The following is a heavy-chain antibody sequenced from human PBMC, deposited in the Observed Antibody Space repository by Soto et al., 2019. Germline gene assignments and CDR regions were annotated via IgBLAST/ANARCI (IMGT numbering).Heavy chain of an antibody. CDR1: GFTFSSYA. CDR3: AKGGRLTAPQIDY. V-gene: IGHV3-23*01. CDR2: ISGGADST. J-gene: IGHJ4*02. D-gene: IGHD5-18*01. Sequence: GGSLRLSCAASGFTFSSYAMSWVRQAPGKGLDWVSAISGGADSTYYADSVKGRFTISRVNSETTLYLQMNSLRAEDTAVYYSAKGGRLTAPQIDYWAQGALVTVPS.